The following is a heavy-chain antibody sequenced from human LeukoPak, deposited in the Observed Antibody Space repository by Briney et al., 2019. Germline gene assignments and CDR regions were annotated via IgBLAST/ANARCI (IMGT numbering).Heavy chain of an antibody. D-gene: IGHD2-15*01. CDR3: AKAPVTTCRGAFCYPFDY. Sequence: GGSLRLSCAASGFYFSSYSMNWVRQAPGKGLEWVSSISSTSTYIYYADSVKGRFTISRDSSKNTLFLQMNRLRPEDAAVYYCAKAPVTTCRGAFCYPFDYWGLGTLVTVSS. CDR1: GFYFSSYS. J-gene: IGHJ4*02. CDR2: ISSTSTYI. V-gene: IGHV3-21*04.